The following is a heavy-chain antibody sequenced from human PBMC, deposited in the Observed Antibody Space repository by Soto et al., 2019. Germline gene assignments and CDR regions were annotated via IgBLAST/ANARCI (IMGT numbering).Heavy chain of an antibody. CDR3: ARVLLSRGLRGFLGRPTNYVFYNVDA. CDR2: INDGGSA. CDR1: GGSFSPYY. J-gene: IGHJ6*02. V-gene: IGHV4-34*01. Sequence: SDTLSLTCSVYGGSFSPYYWTWVRQSPGKGLEWIGEINDGGSANYNPSLKSRVTMSVDTSKNQFSLNLTSVTSADTAIYYCARVLLSRGLRGFLGRPTNYVFYNVDAWGPGTTVTVS. D-gene: IGHD3-3*01.